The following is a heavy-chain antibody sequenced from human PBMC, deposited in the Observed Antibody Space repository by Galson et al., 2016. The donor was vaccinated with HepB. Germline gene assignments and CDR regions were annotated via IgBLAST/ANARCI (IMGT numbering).Heavy chain of an antibody. J-gene: IGHJ4*02. CDR2: ISYDGSNK. CDR1: GFTFSSYG. V-gene: IGHV3-30*19. D-gene: IGHD3-22*01. Sequence: SLRLSCAASGFTFSSYGMHWVRQAPGKGLEWVAFISYDGSNKYYADSVKGRFTVSRDNSKNTLYLQVNSLRAEDTAVYYCARDKNYYDTNEYDYWRQGTLVTVSS. CDR3: ARDKNYYDTNEYDY.